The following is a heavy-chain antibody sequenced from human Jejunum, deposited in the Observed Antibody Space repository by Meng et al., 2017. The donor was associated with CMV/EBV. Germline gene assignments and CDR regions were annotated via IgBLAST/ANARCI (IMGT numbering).Heavy chain of an antibody. J-gene: IGHJ4*02. D-gene: IGHD1-26*01. CDR3: ARDKWELYFDY. CDR2: IRGDGSRT. V-gene: IGHV3-74*01. Sequence: CAASGFAFSSFSRHWVRQAPGKELVWVSHIRGDGSRTNYADSVKGRFSISRDNAKNTLYLEMNSLRAEDSAVYYCARDKWELYFDYWGQGALVTVSS. CDR1: GFAFSSFS.